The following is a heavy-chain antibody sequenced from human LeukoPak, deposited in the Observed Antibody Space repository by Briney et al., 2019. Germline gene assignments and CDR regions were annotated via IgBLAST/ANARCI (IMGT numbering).Heavy chain of an antibody. CDR3: ARHDSFIPY. CDR1: GFTFSDYA. CDR2: ISDSGGST. Sequence: QPGGSLRLSCVASGFTFSDYAMSWVRQAPGKGLEWVSGISDSGGSTYYADSVKGRCTTSRDNSKNTVSLQMNNLRAEDTAVYFCARHDSFIPYWGQGTLVTVTS. D-gene: IGHD3-16*02. V-gene: IGHV3-23*01. J-gene: IGHJ4*02.